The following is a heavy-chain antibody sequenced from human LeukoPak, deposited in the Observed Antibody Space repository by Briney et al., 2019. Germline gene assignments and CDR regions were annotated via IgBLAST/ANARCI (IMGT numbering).Heavy chain of an antibody. D-gene: IGHD1-14*01. J-gene: IGHJ4*02. CDR3: ARDLPDRKSAYYFDY. CDR2: ISYDGSNK. CDR1: GFTFSSYA. V-gene: IGHV3-30*04. Sequence: GGSLRLSCAASGFTFSSYAMHWVRQAPGKGLEWVAVISYDGSNKYYADSVKGRFTISRDNSKNTLYLQMNSLRAEDTAVYYCARDLPDRKSAYYFDYWGQGTLVTVSS.